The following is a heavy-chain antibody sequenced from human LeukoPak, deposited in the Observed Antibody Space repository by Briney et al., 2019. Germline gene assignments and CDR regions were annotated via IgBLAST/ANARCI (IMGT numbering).Heavy chain of an antibody. CDR2: INPSGGST. D-gene: IGHD2-15*01. V-gene: IGHV1-46*01. CDR3: ARDLPLGYCSGGSCCGY. J-gene: IGHJ4*02. Sequence: ASVKVSCKASGYTFTSYYMHWVRQAPGQGLEWMGIINPSGGSTSYAQKFQGRVTMTRDTSTSTVYMELSSLRSEDTAVYYCARDLPLGYCSGGSCCGYWGQGTLVTVSS. CDR1: GYTFTSYY.